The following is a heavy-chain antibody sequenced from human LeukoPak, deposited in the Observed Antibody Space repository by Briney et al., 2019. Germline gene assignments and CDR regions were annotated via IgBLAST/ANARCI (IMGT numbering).Heavy chain of an antibody. D-gene: IGHD3-22*01. V-gene: IGHV3-53*01. Sequence: GGSLRLSCAASGFTVSSTYMSWVRQAPGKGLEWVSVIYSGGNTYYADSVKGRFTISRDKSKNTLYPQMNSLRAEDTAVYYCARRYYYDSSGLDYWGQGTLVTVSS. CDR2: IYSGGNT. CDR1: GFTVSSTY. J-gene: IGHJ4*02. CDR3: ARRYYYDSSGLDY.